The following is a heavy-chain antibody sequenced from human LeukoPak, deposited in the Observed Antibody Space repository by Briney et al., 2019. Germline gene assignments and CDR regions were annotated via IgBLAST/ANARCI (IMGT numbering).Heavy chain of an antibody. CDR3: AKGRPYYYDSSGYSAADV. V-gene: IGHV3-23*01. CDR2: ISGSGGST. Sequence: GGSPRLSCAASGFAFSTYWMYWVRQAPGKGLVWVSAISGSGGSTYYADSVKGRFTISRDNSKNTLYLQMNSLRAEDTAVYYCAKGRPYYYDSSGYSAADVWGKGTTVTVSS. D-gene: IGHD3-22*01. J-gene: IGHJ6*04. CDR1: GFAFSTYW.